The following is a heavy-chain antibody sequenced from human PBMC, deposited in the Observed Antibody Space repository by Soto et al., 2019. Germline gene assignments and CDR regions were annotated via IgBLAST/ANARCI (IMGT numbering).Heavy chain of an antibody. CDR3: AKDLIYGYNSGRPFDS. Sequence: EVQLLESGGGLEQPGGSLRLSCAASGFTFSSFAMSWVRQAPGKGLEWVSAIGSRGDSTYYADSVKGRFTISRDNSKNTLYLHMNSLRAEDTAVYYCAKDLIYGYNSGRPFDSWGQGTLVTVSS. J-gene: IGHJ4*02. V-gene: IGHV3-23*01. CDR2: IGSRGDST. CDR1: GFTFSSFA. D-gene: IGHD6-19*01.